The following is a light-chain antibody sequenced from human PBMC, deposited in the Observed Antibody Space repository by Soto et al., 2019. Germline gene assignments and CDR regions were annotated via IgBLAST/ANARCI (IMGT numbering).Light chain of an antibody. Sequence: EIVLTQSPATLSLSPGERATLSCRASQSVSSYLDWYQQKPGQAPRLLIYDASNRATGIPARFSGSGSGTDFTLTISSLEPEDFAVYYCQQRQTFGPGTKVDIK. J-gene: IGKJ3*01. CDR1: QSVSSY. CDR2: DAS. CDR3: QQRQT. V-gene: IGKV3-11*01.